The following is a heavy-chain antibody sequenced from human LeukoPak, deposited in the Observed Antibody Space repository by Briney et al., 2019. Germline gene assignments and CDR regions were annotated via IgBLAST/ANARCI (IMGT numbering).Heavy chain of an antibody. V-gene: IGHV4-34*01. J-gene: IGHJ4*02. CDR3: ARRPTMIVVDV. CDR2: INHSGST. D-gene: IGHD3-22*01. CDR1: GGSFSGYY. Sequence: SKTLSLTCAVYGGSFSGYYWSWIRQPPGKGLEWIGEINHSGSTNYNPSLKSRVTISVDTSKNQFSLKLSSVTAADTAVYYCARRPTMIVVDVWGQGTLVTVSS.